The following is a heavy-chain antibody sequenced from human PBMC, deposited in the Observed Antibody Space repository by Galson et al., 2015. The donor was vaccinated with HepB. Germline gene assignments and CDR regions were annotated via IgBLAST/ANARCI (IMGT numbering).Heavy chain of an antibody. CDR2: IRTKPYGGTT. Sequence: SLRLSCAASGFTFGDYGMSWVRQAPGKGLEWVGFIRTKPYGGTTEYAASVKGRFAISRDESKSIAYLQMNSLKTEDTAVYYCTLIGPRPYYYGMDVWGLGTTVTVSS. V-gene: IGHV3-49*04. CDR3: TLIGPRPYYYGMDV. J-gene: IGHJ6*02. CDR1: GFTFGDYG.